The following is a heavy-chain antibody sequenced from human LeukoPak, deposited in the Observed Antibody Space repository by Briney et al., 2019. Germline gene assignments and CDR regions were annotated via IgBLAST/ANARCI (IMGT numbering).Heavy chain of an antibody. D-gene: IGHD4/OR15-4a*01. J-gene: IGHJ6*02. CDR2: IYYTGTT. Sequence: SETLSLTCTVSGGSISHYYWSWIRQPPGKGPEWIGYIYYTGTTNYNPSLKSRVTISVDTSKNQFSLKLNSVTAADTAVYYCAREDPQTKVPEGMDVWGQGTTVTVSS. CDR1: GGSISHYY. V-gene: IGHV4-59*01. CDR3: AREDPQTKVPEGMDV.